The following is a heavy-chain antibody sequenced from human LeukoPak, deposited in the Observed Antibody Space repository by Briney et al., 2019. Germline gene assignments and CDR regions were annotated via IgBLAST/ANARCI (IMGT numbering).Heavy chain of an antibody. D-gene: IGHD2-15*01. CDR1: GFTFDDYA. Sequence: GGSLRLSCAASGFTFDDYAMHWVRQAPGKGLEWVSGISWNSGTIGYADSVKGRFTISRDNAKNSLYLQMNSLRAEDTALYYCAKGGEVAGDFDYWGQGTLVTVSS. J-gene: IGHJ4*02. V-gene: IGHV3-9*01. CDR2: ISWNSGTI. CDR3: AKGGEVAGDFDY.